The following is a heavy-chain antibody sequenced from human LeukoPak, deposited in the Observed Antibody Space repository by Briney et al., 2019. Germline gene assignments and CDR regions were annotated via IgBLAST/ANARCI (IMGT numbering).Heavy chain of an antibody. J-gene: IGHJ4*02. CDR3: AKFLWGGYPPIEDY. CDR2: ISYSGST. V-gene: IGHV4-59*01. Sequence: SETLSLTCTVSGGSISSYYWSWIRQPPGKGLEWIGYISYSGSTNYNPSLKSRVTISVDTSKNQFSLKLSSVTAADTAVYYCAKFLWGGYPPIEDYRGPGNLGTVS. D-gene: IGHD3-16*02. CDR1: GGSISSYY.